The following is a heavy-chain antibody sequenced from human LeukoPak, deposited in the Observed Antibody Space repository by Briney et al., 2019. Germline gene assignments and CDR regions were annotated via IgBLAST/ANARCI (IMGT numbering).Heavy chain of an antibody. CDR3: ALLLGVRGFDYFDY. CDR2: INHSGST. D-gene: IGHD3-10*01. V-gene: IGHV4-34*01. CDR1: GGSFSGYY. J-gene: IGHJ4*02. Sequence: PSETLSLTCAVYGGSFSGYYWSWIRQPPGKGLEWIGEINHSGSTNYNPSLKSRVTIPVDTSKNQFSLKLSSVTAADTAVYYCALLLGVRGFDYFDYWGQGTLVTVSS.